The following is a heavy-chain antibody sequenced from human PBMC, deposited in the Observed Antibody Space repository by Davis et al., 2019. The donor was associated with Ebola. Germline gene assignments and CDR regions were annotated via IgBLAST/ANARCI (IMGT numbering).Heavy chain of an antibody. CDR3: SPDPVLTARYV. CDR2: FDPENGGH. J-gene: IGHJ4*02. Sequence: AASVKVSCKVFGYTLSDFSMHWVRQAPGGGLEWVGGFDPENGGHRYTQKLEGRVTMTEDTLTNTAYMELKRVTSEDTAVYYCSPDPVLTARYVWGQGTLITVSS. D-gene: IGHD4/OR15-4a*01. V-gene: IGHV1-24*01. CDR1: GYTLSDFS.